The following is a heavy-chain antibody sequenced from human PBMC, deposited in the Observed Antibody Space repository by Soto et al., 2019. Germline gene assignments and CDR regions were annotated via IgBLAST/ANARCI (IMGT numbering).Heavy chain of an antibody. D-gene: IGHD1-1*01. Sequence: EVQLVESGGGLVKPGGSLRLSCAASGFTFSSYSMNWVRQAPGKGLEWVSSISGSGNSIYSADSVKGRFTFSRDNAKNSLYLQMNILRAEDTALYYCARDVTLVRDHDAFDIWGQGTMVTVSS. J-gene: IGHJ3*02. CDR3: ARDVTLVRDHDAFDI. CDR1: GFTFSSYS. CDR2: ISGSGNSI. V-gene: IGHV3-21*01.